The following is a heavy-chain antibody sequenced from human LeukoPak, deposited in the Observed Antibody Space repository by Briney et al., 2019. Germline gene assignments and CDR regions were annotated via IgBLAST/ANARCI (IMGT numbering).Heavy chain of an antibody. CDR1: DDSITMYY. CDR2: INHSGST. V-gene: IGHV4-34*01. D-gene: IGHD3-3*01. J-gene: IGHJ4*02. Sequence: PSETLSLTCTVSDDSITMYYWTWIRQPPGKGLEWIGEINHSGSTNYNPSLKSRVTISVDTSKNQFSLKLSSVTAADTAVYYCARFPGVRFLEWLYPGEDYWGQGTLVTVSS. CDR3: ARFPGVRFLEWLYPGEDY.